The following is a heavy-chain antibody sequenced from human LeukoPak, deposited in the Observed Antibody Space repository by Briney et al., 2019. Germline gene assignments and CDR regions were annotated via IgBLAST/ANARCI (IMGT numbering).Heavy chain of an antibody. Sequence: PGWSLRLSCTASGFTFGGYAMSWVRQAPGKGLEWVGFIRSKAYGGTTEYAASVKGRFTISRDDSKSIAYLQMNSLKTEDTAVYYCTRVIGGYDILTGYSLYWGQGTLVTVSS. J-gene: IGHJ4*02. D-gene: IGHD3-9*01. V-gene: IGHV3-49*04. CDR3: TRVIGGYDILTGYSLY. CDR1: GFTFGGYA. CDR2: IRSKAYGGTT.